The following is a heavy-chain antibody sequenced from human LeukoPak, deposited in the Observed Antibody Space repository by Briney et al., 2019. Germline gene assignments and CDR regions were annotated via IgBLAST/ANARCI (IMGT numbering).Heavy chain of an antibody. CDR3: ARVTYYYDSSGYYTEYFQH. Sequence: GGSLRLSCAASGFTFSSYSMNWVRQAPGKGLEWVSSISSSSSYIYYADSVKGRFTISLDNAKNSLYLQMNSLRAEETAVYYCARVTYYYDSSGYYTEYFQHWGQGTLVTVSS. D-gene: IGHD3-22*01. CDR2: ISSSSSYI. J-gene: IGHJ1*01. CDR1: GFTFSSYS. V-gene: IGHV3-21*01.